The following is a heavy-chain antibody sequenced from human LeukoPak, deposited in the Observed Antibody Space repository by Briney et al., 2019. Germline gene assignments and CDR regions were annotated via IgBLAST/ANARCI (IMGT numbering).Heavy chain of an antibody. V-gene: IGHV3-23*01. CDR2: ISGSGDST. J-gene: IGHJ5*02. CDR3: AKDSYGSFRGNFDP. CDR1: GFTFSGYA. D-gene: IGHD3-10*01. Sequence: PGASLRLSCAASGFTFSGYAMSWVRQAPGKGLEWVSTISGSGDSTYYADSVEGRFTISRDNSKNTLYVQMNSLRAEDTAIYYCAKDSYGSFRGNFDPWGQGTLVTVSS.